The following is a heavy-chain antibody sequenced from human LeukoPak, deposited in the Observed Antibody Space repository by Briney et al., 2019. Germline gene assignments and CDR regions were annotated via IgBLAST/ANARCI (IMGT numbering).Heavy chain of an antibody. J-gene: IGHJ4*01. CDR3: ASSGNYYPYLPDY. CDR2: LYSGGST. V-gene: IGHV3-53*01. CDR1: EFIVSSNY. Sequence: GGSERLSCAASEFIVSSNYMSWVHQAPGKGLEWVSVLYSGGSTYYDDSVHARFTISRDNSKNTPYLQMNSLRAEDTAVYYCASSGNYYPYLPDYCGHRDLFSASS. D-gene: IGHD1-26*01.